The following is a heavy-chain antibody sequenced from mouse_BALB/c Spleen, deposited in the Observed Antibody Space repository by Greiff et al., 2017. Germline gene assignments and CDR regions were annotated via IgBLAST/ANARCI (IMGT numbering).Heavy chain of an antibody. V-gene: IGHV7-3*02. CDR2: IRNKANGYTT. Sequence: EVKLVESGGGLVQPGGSLRLSCATSGFTFTDYYMSWVRQPPGKALEWLGFIRNKANGYTTEYSASVKGRFTISRDNSQSILYLQMNTLRAEDSATYYCARGAYYGNYEFAYWGQGTLVTVSA. CDR3: ARGAYYGNYEFAY. J-gene: IGHJ3*01. D-gene: IGHD2-10*01. CDR1: GFTFTDYY.